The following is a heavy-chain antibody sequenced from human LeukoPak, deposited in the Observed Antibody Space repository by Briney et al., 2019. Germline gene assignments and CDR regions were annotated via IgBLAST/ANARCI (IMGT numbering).Heavy chain of an antibody. CDR2: IIPIFGTA. V-gene: IGHV1-69*05. CDR1: GGTFSSYA. J-gene: IGHJ6*03. D-gene: IGHD6-6*01. Sequence: ASVKVSCKASGGTFSSYAISWVRQAPGQGLEWMGGIIPIFGTANYAQKFQGRVTITTDESTSTAYMELSSLRSEDTAVYYCARGSSSSLRGYYYYYYMDVWGKGTTVTVSS. CDR3: ARGSSSSLRGYYYYYYMDV.